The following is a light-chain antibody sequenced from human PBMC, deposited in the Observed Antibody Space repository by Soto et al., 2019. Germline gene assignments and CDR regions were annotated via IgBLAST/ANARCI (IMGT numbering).Light chain of an antibody. J-gene: IGLJ2*01. CDR1: SSNIGAGYD. Sequence: QLVLTQPPSVSGAPGQRVTISCTGSSSNIGAGYDVHWYQQLPGTAPKLLIYGNSNRPSGVPDRFSGSKSGTSASLAITGLQAEDEADYYCQSYDSILSAVVFGGGTKLTVL. CDR2: GNS. CDR3: QSYDSILSAVV. V-gene: IGLV1-40*01.